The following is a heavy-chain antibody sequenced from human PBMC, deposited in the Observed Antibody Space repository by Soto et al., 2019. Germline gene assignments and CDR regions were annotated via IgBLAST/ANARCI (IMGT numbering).Heavy chain of an antibody. CDR2: VYYSGTT. D-gene: IGHD2-15*01. J-gene: IGHJ6*02. CDR1: GGSIRNGDYY. Sequence: SETLSLTCTVSGGSIRNGDYYWGWIRKPPGKGLEWIGYVYYSGTTYSHPSLNSRVSISVDTSENQFSVRLNSVTAEETAVYYCAPLSVSLSGPYGIHVWGQGTTVTVSS. V-gene: IGHV4-30-4*01. CDR3: APLSVSLSGPYGIHV.